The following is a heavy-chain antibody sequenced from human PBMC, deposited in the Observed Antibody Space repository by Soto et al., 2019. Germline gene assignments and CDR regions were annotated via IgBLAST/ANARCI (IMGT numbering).Heavy chain of an antibody. J-gene: IGHJ4*02. Sequence: GGSLRLSCAASGFTVSSNYMRWVRQAPGKGLEWVSVIYSGGSTYYADSVKGRFTISRDNSKNTLYLQMNSLRAEDTAVYYCARGPPYSSGWYRFDYWCQGTLVTVSS. D-gene: IGHD6-19*01. CDR3: ARGPPYSSGWYRFDY. CDR2: IYSGGST. V-gene: IGHV3-66*01. CDR1: GFTVSSNY.